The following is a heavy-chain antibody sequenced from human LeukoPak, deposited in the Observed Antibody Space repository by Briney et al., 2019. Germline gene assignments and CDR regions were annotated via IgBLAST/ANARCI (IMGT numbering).Heavy chain of an antibody. V-gene: IGHV3-53*01. Sequence: GGSLRLSYAASGFTVSSNYMSWVRQAPGKGLEWVSVIYSGGSTYYADSVRGRFTISRDNSKNTLYLQMNSLRAEDTAVYYCARDNGYGDYRYWGQGTLVTVSS. CDR1: GFTVSSNY. CDR3: ARDNGYGDYRY. J-gene: IGHJ4*02. CDR2: IYSGGST. D-gene: IGHD4-17*01.